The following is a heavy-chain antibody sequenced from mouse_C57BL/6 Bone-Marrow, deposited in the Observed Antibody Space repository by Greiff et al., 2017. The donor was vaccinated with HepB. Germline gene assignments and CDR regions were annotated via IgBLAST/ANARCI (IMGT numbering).Heavy chain of an antibody. V-gene: IGHV1-80*01. D-gene: IGHD1-1*01. CDR1: GYAFSSYW. CDR2: IYPGDGDT. Sequence: QVQLQQSGAELVKPGASVKISCKASGYAFSSYWMNWVKQRPGKGLEWIGQIYPGDGDTNYNGKFKGKATLTADKSSSTAYMQLSSLTSEDSAVYFCARWDYGSSSFDYWGQGTTLTVSS. CDR3: ARWDYGSSSFDY. J-gene: IGHJ2*01.